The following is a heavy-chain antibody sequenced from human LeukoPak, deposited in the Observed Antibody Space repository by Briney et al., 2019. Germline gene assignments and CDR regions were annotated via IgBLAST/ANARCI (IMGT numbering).Heavy chain of an antibody. CDR2: LYSTGST. V-gene: IGHV4-59*01. CDR3: ATGRNGVVPAPILGVGPWYNYHYMDV. D-gene: IGHD2-2*02. Sequence: SSETLSLTCTVSGGSISGYYWSWIRQPPGKGLEWIGYLYSTGSTNYNPSLKSRVTISVDTSKNQFSLKLSSVTAADTAVYYCATGRNGVVPAPILGVGPWYNYHYMDVWGKGTTVTVSS. CDR1: GGSISGYY. J-gene: IGHJ6*03.